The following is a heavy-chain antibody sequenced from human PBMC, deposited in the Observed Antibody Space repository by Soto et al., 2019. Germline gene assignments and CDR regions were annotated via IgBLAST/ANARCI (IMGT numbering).Heavy chain of an antibody. J-gene: IGHJ4*02. Sequence: ASETLSLTCAVSGYSISSGYYWGWIRQPPGKGLEWIGSIYHSGSTYYNPSLKSRVIISVDTSKNQFSLKLSSVTAADTAVYYCARREYYCDYWGQGTLVTVSS. CDR3: ARREYYCDY. V-gene: IGHV4-38-2*01. CDR2: IYHSGST. CDR1: GYSISSGYY.